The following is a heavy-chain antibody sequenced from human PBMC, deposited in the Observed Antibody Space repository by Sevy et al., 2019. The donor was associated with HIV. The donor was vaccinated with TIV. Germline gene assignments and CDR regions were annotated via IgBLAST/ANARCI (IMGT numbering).Heavy chain of an antibody. V-gene: IGHV3-23*01. Sequence: GGSLRLSCAASGFTFSSYAMSWVRQAPGKGLEWVSAISGSGGSTYYADSVKGRFTISRDNSKNTLYLQMNSLRAEDKAVYYCAKDLAYDVVVPAAGEYSSSSSYFDYWGQGTLVTVSS. J-gene: IGHJ4*02. CDR2: ISGSGGST. CDR3: AKDLAYDVVVPAAGEYSSSSSYFDY. D-gene: IGHD2-2*01. CDR1: GFTFSSYA.